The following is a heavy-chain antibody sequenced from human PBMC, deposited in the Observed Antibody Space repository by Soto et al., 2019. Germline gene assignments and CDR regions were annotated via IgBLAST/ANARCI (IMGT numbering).Heavy chain of an antibody. V-gene: IGHV4-59*11. Sequence: SETLSLTCNVTGDSIKTHYWSWIRQPPGKGLEWIGYIYYSGSTLYNPSLKRRVTISVDTAKNQFSLRAEDTAVYYCARNLPAGNPMQFDTWGQGALVTVSS. D-gene: IGHD6-13*01. J-gene: IGHJ4*02. CDR1: GDSIKTHY. CDR3: ARNLPAGNPMQFDT. CDR2: IYYSGST.